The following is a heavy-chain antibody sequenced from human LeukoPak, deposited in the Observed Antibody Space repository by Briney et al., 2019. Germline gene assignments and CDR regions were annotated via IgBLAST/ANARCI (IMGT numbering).Heavy chain of an antibody. CDR2: INTSGGST. CDR3: ARGPSSGWYFAYYYYGMDV. V-gene: IGHV1-46*01. J-gene: IGHJ6*02. CDR1: GYTFSSYY. D-gene: IGHD6-19*01. Sequence: ASVKVSCKASGYTFSSYYMHWVRQAPGKGLEWMGIINTSGGSTAYAQKFQGRVTMTRDTPTSTVYMELSSLRSEDTAVYYCARGPSSGWYFAYYYYGMDVWGQGTTVTVSS.